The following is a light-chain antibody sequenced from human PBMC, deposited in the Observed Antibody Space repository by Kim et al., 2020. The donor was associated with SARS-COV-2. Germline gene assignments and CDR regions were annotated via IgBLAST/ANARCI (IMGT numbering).Light chain of an antibody. Sequence: DIQMTQSPSSLSASVGDRVTITCRTSQNISNYLNWYHQKPGKAPKLLIYAASTLETGVPSRFSGSGSETDFTFTISSLQPEDFATYYYQQYDNPPTFGGGTKVDIK. CDR1: QNISNY. CDR3: QQYDNPPT. V-gene: IGKV1-33*01. J-gene: IGKJ4*01. CDR2: AAS.